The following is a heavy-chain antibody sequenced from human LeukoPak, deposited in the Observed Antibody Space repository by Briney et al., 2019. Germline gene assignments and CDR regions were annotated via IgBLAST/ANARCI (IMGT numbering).Heavy chain of an antibody. J-gene: IGHJ4*02. V-gene: IGHV3-53*01. D-gene: IGHD3-9*01. CDR1: GFIVSSNY. Sequence: GGSLRLSCAASGFIVSSNYMSWVRQAPGKGPEWVSVIYSGGSKYYADSVKGRFTISRGNSRNTVFLQMNSLRAEDTAIYYCATDISTHYFGSWGQGTLVTVSS. CDR3: ATDISTHYFGS. CDR2: IYSGGSK.